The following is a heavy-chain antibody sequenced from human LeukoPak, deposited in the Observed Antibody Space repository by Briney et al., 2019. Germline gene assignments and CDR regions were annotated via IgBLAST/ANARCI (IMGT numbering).Heavy chain of an antibody. CDR3: ARGIRWTSVVEYLF. CDR1: GFTFSDYY. CDR2: ISDSSGYT. Sequence: GGSLRLSCAASGFTFSDYYMSWIRQAPGKGLEWVSYISDSSGYTNYADSVKGRFTISRDNAKNSLYLQMNSLRAEDTAVYYCARGIRWTSVVEYLFWGQGTLVTVSS. D-gene: IGHD4-23*01. V-gene: IGHV3-11*06. J-gene: IGHJ4*02.